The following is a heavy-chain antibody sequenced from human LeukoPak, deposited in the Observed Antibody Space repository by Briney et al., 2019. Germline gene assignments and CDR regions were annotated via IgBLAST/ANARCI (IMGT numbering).Heavy chain of an antibody. V-gene: IGHV6-1*01. CDR3: ARDHEITMVRGVITHFDY. CDR2: TYYRSKWYN. D-gene: IGHD3-10*01. CDR1: GDSVSSNSAA. Sequence: SQTLSLTCAISGDSVSSNSAAWNWIRQSPSRGLEWLGRTYYRSKWYNDYAVSVKSRITINPDTSKNQFSLQLNSVTPEDTAVYYCARDHEITMVRGVITHFDYWGQGTLVTVSS. J-gene: IGHJ4*02.